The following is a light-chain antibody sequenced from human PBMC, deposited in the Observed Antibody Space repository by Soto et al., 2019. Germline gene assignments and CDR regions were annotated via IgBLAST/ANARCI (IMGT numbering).Light chain of an antibody. CDR1: SSDVGPYNL. V-gene: IGLV2-23*02. CDR3: CSYAGSSMFV. Sequence: QSALTQPASVSGSPGQSITISCTGSSSDVGPYNLVSWYQHHPGKAPKLIISEVVKRPSGVSNRFSGSKSGNTASLTISGLQAEDEADYYCCSYAGSSMFVFGGGTQLTVL. CDR2: EVV. J-gene: IGLJ2*01.